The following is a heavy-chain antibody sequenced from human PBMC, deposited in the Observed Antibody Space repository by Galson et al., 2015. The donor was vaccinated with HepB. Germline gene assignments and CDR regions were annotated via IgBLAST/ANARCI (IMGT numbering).Heavy chain of an antibody. CDR3: ARQSTSTLNWFGS. Sequence: SVKVSCKATGFAFTDSYIHWLRQAPGQGLEWLGRVIPISGATNYARRFQGRVTMTRDTSITTAYMELSSLKSDDTAFYYCARQSTSTLNWFGSWGQGTLVTVSS. D-gene: IGHD2/OR15-2a*01. V-gene: IGHV1-2*06. CDR2: VIPISGAT. J-gene: IGHJ5*01. CDR1: GFAFTDSY.